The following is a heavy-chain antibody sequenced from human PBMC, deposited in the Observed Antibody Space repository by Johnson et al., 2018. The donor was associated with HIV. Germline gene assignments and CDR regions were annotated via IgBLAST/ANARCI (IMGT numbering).Heavy chain of an antibody. CDR1: GFTFSNAW. J-gene: IGHJ3*02. D-gene: IGHD3-22*01. CDR2: IKSKTDGGTT. CDR3: TICITMIVVVTTDAFDI. V-gene: IGHV3-15*01. Sequence: VQLVESGGGLVKPGGSLRLSCAASGFTFSNAWMSWFRQAPGKGLEWVGRIKSKTDGGTTDYAAPVKGRFTISRDDSKNTLYLQMNSLKTEDTAVYYCTICITMIVVVTTDAFDIWGQGTMVTVSS.